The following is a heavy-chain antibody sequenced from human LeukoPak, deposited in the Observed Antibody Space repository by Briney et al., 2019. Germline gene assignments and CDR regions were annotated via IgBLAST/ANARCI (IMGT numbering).Heavy chain of an antibody. CDR2: IRYDGSNK. Sequence: PGGSLRLSCAASGFTFSSYGMHWVRQAPGKGLEWVAFIRYDGSNKYYADSVKGRFTISRDNSKNTLYLQMNSLRAEDTAVYYCARSSAYCSSTSCYTGGDWGQGTLVTVSS. J-gene: IGHJ4*02. CDR3: ARSSAYCSSTSCYTGGD. CDR1: GFTFSSYG. V-gene: IGHV3-30*02. D-gene: IGHD2-2*02.